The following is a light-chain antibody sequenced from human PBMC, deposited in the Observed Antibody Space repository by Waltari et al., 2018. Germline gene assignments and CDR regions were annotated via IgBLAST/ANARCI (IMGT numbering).Light chain of an antibody. CDR1: SLRRYS. CDR2: GQD. J-gene: IGLJ2*01. Sequence: SSELTQDPTVSVALGQTVRITCQGDSLRRYSASWYQQRPGQAPVLVFYGQDKRPSGIPDRFSGSTSGDTATLTITVTQAEDEADYYCLSRDISSTRFFGGGTRLTV. V-gene: IGLV3-19*01. CDR3: LSRDISSTRF.